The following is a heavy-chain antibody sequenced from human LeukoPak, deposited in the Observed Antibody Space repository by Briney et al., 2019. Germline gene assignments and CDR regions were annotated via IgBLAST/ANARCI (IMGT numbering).Heavy chain of an antibody. CDR3: ARSLVYDYSPDY. CDR1: GYTFTGHY. J-gene: IGHJ4*02. Sequence: ASVRVSRKASGYTFTGHYMHWVRQAPGQGLEWMGWITPNSGGTYYAENFQGRVTMTRDTSISTAYMELSRLRSDGTAVYYCARSLVYDYSPDYWGQGTLVTVSS. CDR2: ITPNSGGT. D-gene: IGHD4-11*01. V-gene: IGHV1-2*02.